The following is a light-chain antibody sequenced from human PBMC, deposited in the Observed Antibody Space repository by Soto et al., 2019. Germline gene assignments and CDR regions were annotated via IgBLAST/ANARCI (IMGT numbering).Light chain of an antibody. CDR2: GAS. CDR1: QSVSSSY. V-gene: IGKV3-20*01. CDR3: QQYGSSCNGM. J-gene: IGKJ1*01. Sequence: EIVLTQSPGTLSLSPGERATLSCRASQSVSSSYLAWYQQKPGQAPRLLIYGASSRATGIPDRFSGSGSGTDFTLTISRLEPEDFAVYYCQQYGSSCNGMFGQGTKV.